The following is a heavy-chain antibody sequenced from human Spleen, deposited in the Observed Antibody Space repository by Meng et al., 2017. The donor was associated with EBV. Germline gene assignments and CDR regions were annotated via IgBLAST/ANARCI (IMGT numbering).Heavy chain of an antibody. J-gene: IGHJ4*02. CDR2: INAGDGYT. CDR3: ARDRYYGSGSHYEYYFDY. V-gene: IGHV1-3*01. D-gene: IGHD3-10*01. CDR1: GYTFNAYG. Sequence: VQLVQCGAGVTKPGTAVKVSRKASGYTFNAYGIHWVRQAPGQSLEWMGWINAGDGYTKYSQKFQGRLTFTRDTSANTADMELSSLTSADMAVYYCARDRYYGSGSHYEYYFDYWGQGTLVTVSS.